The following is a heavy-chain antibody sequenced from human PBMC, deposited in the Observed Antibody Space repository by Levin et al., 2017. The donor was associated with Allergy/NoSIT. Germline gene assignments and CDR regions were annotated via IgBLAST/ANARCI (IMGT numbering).Heavy chain of an antibody. CDR2: ISWNSVTI. CDR1: GFIFDDYA. Sequence: SCAASGFIFDDYAMHWVRQAPGKGLEWVSGISWNSVTIDYADSVKGRFTISRDNAKNSLYLQMNSLRAEDTALYYCTKDRDSLIGSAGYFDFWGQGTLVTVSS. V-gene: IGHV3-9*01. J-gene: IGHJ4*02. CDR3: TKDRDSLIGSAGYFDF. D-gene: IGHD6-13*01.